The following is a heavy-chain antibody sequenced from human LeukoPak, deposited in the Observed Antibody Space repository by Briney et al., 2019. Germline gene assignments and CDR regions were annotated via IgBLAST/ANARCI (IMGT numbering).Heavy chain of an antibody. V-gene: IGHV7-4-1*02. D-gene: IGHD6-19*01. CDR3: ARDWRIAVAVYYFDY. CDR2: INTNTGNP. Sequence: ASVKVSCKASGYTFTSYAMNWVRQAPGQGLEWMGWINTNTGNPTYAQGFTGRFVFSLDTSVSTAYLQISSLKAEDTAVYYCARDWRIAVAVYYFDYWGQGTLVTVSS. CDR1: GYTFTSYA. J-gene: IGHJ4*02.